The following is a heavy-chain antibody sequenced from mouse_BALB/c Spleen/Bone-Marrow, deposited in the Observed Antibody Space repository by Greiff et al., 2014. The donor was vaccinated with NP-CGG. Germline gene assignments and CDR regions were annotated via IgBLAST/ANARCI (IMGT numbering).Heavy chain of an antibody. J-gene: IGHJ2*01. V-gene: IGHV14-3*02. CDR2: IDPANGNT. Sequence: VQLKESGAELVKPGASVKLSCTASGFNIKDTYMHRVKQRPEQGLEWIGRIDPANGNTKYDPKFQGKATITADTSSNTAYLQLSSLTSEDTAVYYCARYYYGSSYFDYWGQGTTLTVSS. CDR3: ARYYYGSSYFDY. D-gene: IGHD1-1*01. CDR1: GFNIKDTY.